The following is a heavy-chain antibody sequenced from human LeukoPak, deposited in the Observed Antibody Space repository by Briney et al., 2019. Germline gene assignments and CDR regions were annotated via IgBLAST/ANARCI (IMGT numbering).Heavy chain of an antibody. J-gene: IGHJ5*02. D-gene: IGHD3-9*01. CDR2: ISGSGGST. V-gene: IGHV3-23*01. CDR1: GFTFSSYA. CDR3: ASSTPVLRYFDWSHPMGWET. Sequence: GGSLRLSCAASGFTFSSYAMSWVRQAPGKGLEWVSAISGSGGSTYYADSVKGRFTISRDNSKNTLYLQMNSLRAEDTAVYYCASSTPVLRYFDWSHPMGWETWGQGTLVTVSS.